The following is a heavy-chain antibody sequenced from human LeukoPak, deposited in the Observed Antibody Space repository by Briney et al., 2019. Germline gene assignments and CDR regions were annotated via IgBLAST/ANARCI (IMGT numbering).Heavy chain of an antibody. CDR3: AHSGFWGIGFDP. Sequence: SGPTLLQPTQTLRLTCTFSGFSTSTSGGGVGWIRQHPEKALEWLALIYWDDDKRNSPSLKSRLTITKDTSKNQVVLTMTNMDPVDTSTYYCAHSGFWGIGFDPWGQGTLVTVSS. CDR1: GFSTSTSGGG. V-gene: IGHV2-5*02. D-gene: IGHD3-16*01. J-gene: IGHJ5*02. CDR2: IYWDDDK.